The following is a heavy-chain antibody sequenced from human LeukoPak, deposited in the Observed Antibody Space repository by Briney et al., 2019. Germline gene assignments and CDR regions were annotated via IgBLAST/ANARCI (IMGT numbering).Heavy chain of an antibody. J-gene: IGHJ4*02. CDR2: IRSKAYGGTT. V-gene: IGHV3-49*03. Sequence: PGGSLRLSCTASGFTFGDYAMSWFRQAPGKGLEWVDFIRSKAYGGTTEYAASVEGRFTISRDDSKSIAYLQMNSLKTEDTAVYYCTRGGGYVHFDYWGQGTLVTVSS. CDR1: GFTFGDYA. CDR3: TRGGGYVHFDY. D-gene: IGHD5-12*01.